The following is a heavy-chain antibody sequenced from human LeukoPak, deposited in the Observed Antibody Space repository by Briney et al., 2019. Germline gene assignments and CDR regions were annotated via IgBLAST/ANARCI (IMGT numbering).Heavy chain of an antibody. Sequence: GGSLRLSCAASGFTFSSYEMNWVRQAPGKGLEWVSYISSSGSTIYYADSVKGRFTISRDNAKSSLYLQMNSLRAEDTAVYYCARHGSSGWYSRHYYYYMDVWGKGTTVTVSS. CDR1: GFTFSSYE. CDR3: ARHGSSGWYSRHYYYYMDV. CDR2: ISSSGSTI. V-gene: IGHV3-48*03. D-gene: IGHD6-19*01. J-gene: IGHJ6*03.